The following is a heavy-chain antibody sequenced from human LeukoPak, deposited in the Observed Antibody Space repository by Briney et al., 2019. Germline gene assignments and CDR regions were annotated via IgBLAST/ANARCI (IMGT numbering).Heavy chain of an antibody. CDR3: ARGTAALLWFGEQYYFDY. Sequence: ASVKVSCKASGYTFTSYDINWVRQATGQGLEWMGWMNPNSGNTGYAQKFQGRVTMTRDTSTSTVYMELSSLRSEDTAVYYCARGTAALLWFGEQYYFDYWGQGTLVTVSS. D-gene: IGHD3-10*01. J-gene: IGHJ4*02. CDR2: MNPNSGNT. CDR1: GYTFTSYD. V-gene: IGHV1-8*01.